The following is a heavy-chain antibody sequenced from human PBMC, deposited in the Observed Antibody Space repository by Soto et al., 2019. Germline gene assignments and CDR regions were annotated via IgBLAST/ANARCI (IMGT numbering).Heavy chain of an antibody. J-gene: IGHJ3*02. CDR3: AKHIVVPAANPDAFDI. Sequence: GGSLRLSCAASGFTFDDYAMHWVRQAPGKGLEWVSGISWNSGSIGYADSVKGRFTISRDNAKNSLYLQMNSLRAEDTALYYCAKHIVVPAANPDAFDIWGQGTMVTVSS. CDR1: GFTFDDYA. V-gene: IGHV3-9*01. CDR2: ISWNSGSI. D-gene: IGHD2-2*01.